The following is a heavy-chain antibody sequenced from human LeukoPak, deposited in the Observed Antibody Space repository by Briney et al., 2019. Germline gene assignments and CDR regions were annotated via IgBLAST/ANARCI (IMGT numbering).Heavy chain of an antibody. J-gene: IGHJ6*02. CDR3: ARDSSSWYGRTLDRMDV. CDR2: IIPILGIA. CDR1: GGTFSSYT. Sequence: ASVKVSCKASGGTFSSYTISWVRQAPGQGLGWMGRIIPILGIANYAQKFQGRVTITADKSTSTAYMELSSLRSEDTAVYYCARDSSSWYGRTLDRMDVWGQGTTVTVSS. V-gene: IGHV1-69*02. D-gene: IGHD6-13*01.